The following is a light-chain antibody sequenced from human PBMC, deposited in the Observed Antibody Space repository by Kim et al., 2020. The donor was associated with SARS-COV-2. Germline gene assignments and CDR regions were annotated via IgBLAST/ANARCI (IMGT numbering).Light chain of an antibody. CDR2: GAS. CDR3: QQYNKWPSYS. Sequence: EIVLTQSPATLSVSPGERATLSCRASQTVNSNLAWYQHKPGQAPKLLIYGASTRAPGIPARFSGSGSGTDFTLTVSSLQSEDFAVYYCQQYNKWPSYSFGQGNKLEI. V-gene: IGKV3-15*01. CDR1: QTVNSN. J-gene: IGKJ2*01.